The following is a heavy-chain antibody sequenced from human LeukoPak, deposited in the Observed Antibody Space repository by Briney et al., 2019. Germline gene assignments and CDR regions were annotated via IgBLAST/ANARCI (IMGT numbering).Heavy chain of an antibody. J-gene: IGHJ5*02. CDR1: GFTFSSYS. D-gene: IGHD3-22*01. Sequence: GGSLRLSCAASGFTFSSYSMNWVRQAPGKGLEWVSSISSSSSYIYYADSVKGRFTISRDNAKNSLYLQMNSLRAEDTAVYYCARDLRPRPQISITMIVVVTDWFDPRGQGTLVTVSS. CDR2: ISSSSSYI. V-gene: IGHV3-21*01. CDR3: ARDLRPRPQISITMIVVVTDWFDP.